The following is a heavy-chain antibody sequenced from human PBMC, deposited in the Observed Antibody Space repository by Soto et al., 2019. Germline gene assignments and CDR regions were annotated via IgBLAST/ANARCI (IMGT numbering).Heavy chain of an antibody. D-gene: IGHD6-13*01. CDR1: GWCFSGYY. Sequence: SETASLTCAVYGWCFSGYYWSWIRQPPGKGLEWIGEINHSGSTNYNPSLKSRVTISVDTSKNQFSLKLSSVTAADTAVYYCAREPNISAAGTYYHYYMDVCGKGTTVIVS. CDR2: INHSGST. CDR3: AREPNISAAGTYYHYYMDV. J-gene: IGHJ6*03. V-gene: IGHV4-34*01.